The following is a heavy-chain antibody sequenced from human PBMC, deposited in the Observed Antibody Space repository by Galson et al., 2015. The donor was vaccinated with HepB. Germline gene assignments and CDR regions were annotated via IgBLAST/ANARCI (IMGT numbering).Heavy chain of an antibody. J-gene: IGHJ4*02. Sequence: SLRLSCAASGFTVSSNYMSWVRQAPGKGLEWVSVIYSGGSTYYADSVKGRFTIPRDNSKNTLYLQMNSLRAEDTAVYYCHLGGVFSTYYFDYWGQGTLVTVSS. CDR1: GFTVSSNY. CDR2: IYSGGST. CDR3: HLGGVFSTYYFDY. D-gene: IGHD3-16*01. V-gene: IGHV3-66*01.